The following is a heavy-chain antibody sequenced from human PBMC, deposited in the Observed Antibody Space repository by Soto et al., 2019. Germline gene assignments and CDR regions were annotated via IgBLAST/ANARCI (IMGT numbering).Heavy chain of an antibody. J-gene: IGHJ4*02. Sequence: AETLSLTCAVSGGSFSGYYWSWIRQPPGKGLEWIGEINQSGSTNYNPSLKSRVTISVDTSKNQFSLKLSSVTAADTAVYYCARGGGRSYSSVEYWGQGTLVSVSS. V-gene: IGHV4-34*01. CDR2: INQSGST. CDR1: GGSFSGYY. D-gene: IGHD1-26*01. CDR3: ARGGGRSYSSVEY.